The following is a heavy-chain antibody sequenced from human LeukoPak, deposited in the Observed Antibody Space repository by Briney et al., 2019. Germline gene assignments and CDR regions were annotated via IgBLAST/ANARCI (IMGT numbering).Heavy chain of an antibody. V-gene: IGHV4-59*01. CDR3: ARDRAYANSGGYAFDV. CDR1: GDSITNYY. Sequence: SETLSLTCTVSGDSITNYYWSWIRQPPGKGLECIAYISYSAGTKYNPSLRSRVTISLDTSKNQLSLELSSVTAADTAIYYCARDRAYANSGGYAFDVWGPGTMVTVSS. CDR2: ISYSAGT. J-gene: IGHJ3*01. D-gene: IGHD2-2*01.